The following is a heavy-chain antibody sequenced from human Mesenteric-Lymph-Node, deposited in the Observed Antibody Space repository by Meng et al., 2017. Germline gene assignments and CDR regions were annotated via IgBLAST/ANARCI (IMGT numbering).Heavy chain of an antibody. CDR1: GFIFSSYG. Sequence: QLQLLESVGVVVQFGWSLILSCSASGFIFSSYGMHWVRQAPGKGLEWVALISYDGNKKYYGDSVKGRFTISRDISKNTLYLQMNSLRPEETAVYFCAKSLEAAATGFDYWGQGTLVTVSS. V-gene: IGHV3-30*18. CDR2: ISYDGNKK. J-gene: IGHJ4*02. D-gene: IGHD2-15*01. CDR3: AKSLEAAATGFDY.